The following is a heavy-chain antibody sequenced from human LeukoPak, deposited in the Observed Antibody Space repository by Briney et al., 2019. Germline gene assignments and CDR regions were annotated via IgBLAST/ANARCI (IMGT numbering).Heavy chain of an antibody. Sequence: SETLSLTCAVYGGSFSGYYWSWIRQPPGKGLEWIGEINHSGSTNYNPSLKSRVTISVDTSKNQFSLKLSSVTAADTAVYYCATRKRSTVVTPFGYWGQGTLVTVSS. D-gene: IGHD4-23*01. V-gene: IGHV4-34*01. J-gene: IGHJ4*02. CDR2: INHSGST. CDR3: ATRKRSTVVTPFGY. CDR1: GGSFSGYY.